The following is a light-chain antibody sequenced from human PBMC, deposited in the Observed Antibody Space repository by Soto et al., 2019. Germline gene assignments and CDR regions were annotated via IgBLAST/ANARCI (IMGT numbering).Light chain of an antibody. V-gene: IGLV1-47*01. J-gene: IGLJ2*01. CDR3: AAWDDSLSG. CDR2: RNN. Sequence: QSVLTQPPSASGTPGQRVTISCSGSSSNIGSNYVYWYQQLPGTAPKLLIYRNNQRPSGVPDRFSGSKSGTSASLAISGLRSEDEADYYCAAWDDSLSGFGGGTKPTVL. CDR1: SSNIGSNY.